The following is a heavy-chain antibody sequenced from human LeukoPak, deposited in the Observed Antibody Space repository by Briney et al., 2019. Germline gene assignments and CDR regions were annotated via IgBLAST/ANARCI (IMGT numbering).Heavy chain of an antibody. CDR1: GFTFSSYS. Sequence: PGGSLRLSCAASGFTFSSYSMNWVRQAPGKGLEWVSSISSSSSYIYYADSVKGRFTISRDNAKNSLYLQMNSLRAEDTAVYYCARDKNGPAKGYYYYYYMDVWGKGTTVTVSS. J-gene: IGHJ6*03. CDR2: ISSSSSYI. V-gene: IGHV3-21*01. CDR3: ARDKNGPAKGYYYYYYMDV. D-gene: IGHD4-17*01.